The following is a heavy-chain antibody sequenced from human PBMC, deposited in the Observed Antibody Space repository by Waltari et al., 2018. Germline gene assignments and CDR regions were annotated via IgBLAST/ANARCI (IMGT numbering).Heavy chain of an antibody. V-gene: IGHV4-59*01. J-gene: IGHJ5*02. Sequence: QVQLQESGPGLVKPSETLSLTCTVSGCSISSYYWSWIRQPPGTGLEWIGYIYYSGSTNYNPSLKSRVTISVDTSKNQFSLKLSSVTAADTAVYYCARGREKRGVVVAARPFDPWGQGTLVTVSS. D-gene: IGHD2-15*01. CDR3: ARGREKRGVVVAARPFDP. CDR1: GCSISSYY. CDR2: IYYSGST.